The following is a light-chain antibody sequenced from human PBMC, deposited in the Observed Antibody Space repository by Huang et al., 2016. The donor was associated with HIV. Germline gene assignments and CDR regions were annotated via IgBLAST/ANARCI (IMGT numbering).Light chain of an antibody. V-gene: IGKV1-5*03. CDR1: QDIDSW. Sequence: DIQLTQSPSTMSASEGDRVTITCPASQDIDSWLAWFQQKPGKAPKLLIYTASVKESGVPPRCSGSGSGTNFTLTLNSLQTDDFATYYCHQYKSYPWTFGQGTKVEV. CDR3: HQYKSYPWT. J-gene: IGKJ1*01. CDR2: TAS.